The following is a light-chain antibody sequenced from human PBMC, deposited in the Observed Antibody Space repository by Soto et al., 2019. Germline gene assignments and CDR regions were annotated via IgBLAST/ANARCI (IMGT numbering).Light chain of an antibody. CDR2: CAS. J-gene: IGKJ4*01. CDR3: QQCGTSQPGA. V-gene: IGKV3-20*01. Sequence: EMVLTKSPGTLSLSPGERATLSCSATQSVGSRFLAWYQQKPGQAPRLLIYCASNRANGIPDRFSGSGSGTDFTLTISRLEPEDFAVYYCQQCGTSQPGAFGGGTKGEV. CDR1: QSVGSRF.